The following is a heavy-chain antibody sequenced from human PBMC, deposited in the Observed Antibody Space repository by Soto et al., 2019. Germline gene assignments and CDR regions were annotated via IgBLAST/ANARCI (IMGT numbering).Heavy chain of an antibody. J-gene: IGHJ3*02. CDR1: GFTFSSYA. CDR3: AREGRGDAFDI. CDR2: ISYDGSNK. V-gene: IGHV3-30-3*01. Sequence: SLRLSCAASGFTFSSYAMHWVRQAPGKGLEWVAVISYDGSNKYYADSVKGRFTISRDNSKNTLYLQMNSLRAEDTAVYYCAREGRGDAFDIWGQGTMVTVSS.